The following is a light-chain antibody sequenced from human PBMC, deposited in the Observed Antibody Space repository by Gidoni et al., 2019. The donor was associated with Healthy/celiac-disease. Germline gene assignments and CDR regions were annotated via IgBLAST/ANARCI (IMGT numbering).Light chain of an antibody. CDR3: QKYNSAPQWT. J-gene: IGKJ1*01. CDR2: ASS. V-gene: IGKV1-27*01. CDR1: QGISYY. Sequence: DIQMTQSPSSLSASVGDRVTITCRASQGISYYLAWYQQKPGKVLKLLIYASSTLQSGVPSRLSGSGSGTDCTLSISSLQPEDVATYYCQKYNSAPQWTFGQGTKVEIK.